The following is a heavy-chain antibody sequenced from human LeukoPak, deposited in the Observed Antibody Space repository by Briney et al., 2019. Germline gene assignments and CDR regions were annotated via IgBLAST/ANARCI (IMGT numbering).Heavy chain of an antibody. CDR2: IYSGGST. CDR1: GFTVSSNY. D-gene: IGHD2-2*02. Sequence: GGSLRLSCAASGFTVSSNYMSWVRQAPGKGLEWVSVIYSGGSTYYTDSVKGRFTIFRDNSKNTLYLQMSSLRVEDTAVYYCARIGYCSRTSCHTGYYYGMDVWGQGTTVSVSS. V-gene: IGHV3-53*01. CDR3: ARIGYCSRTSCHTGYYYGMDV. J-gene: IGHJ6*02.